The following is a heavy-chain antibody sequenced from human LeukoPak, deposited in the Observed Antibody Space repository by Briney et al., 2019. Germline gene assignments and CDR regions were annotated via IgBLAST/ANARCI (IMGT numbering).Heavy chain of an antibody. Sequence: SVKVSCKASGFTFTSSAVQWVRQARGQRLEWIGLIVTGCGNTNYAQNFQERVTISRDMSTSTAYMELSSLRSEDTAVYYCAASPDYYDSNGYSYYFDYGGQGPLVTVS. CDR3: AASPDYYDSNGYSYYFDY. CDR2: IVTGCGNT. J-gene: IGHJ4*02. V-gene: IGHV1-58*01. D-gene: IGHD3-22*01. CDR1: GFTFTSSA.